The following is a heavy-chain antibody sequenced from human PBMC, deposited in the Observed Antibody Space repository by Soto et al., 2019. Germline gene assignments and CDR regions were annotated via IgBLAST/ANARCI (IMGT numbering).Heavy chain of an antibody. Sequence: PGGSLRLSCAASGFAFSSYGMHWVRQAPGKGPEWVSAISGSGGSTYYADSVKGRFTISRDNSKNTLYLQMNSLRAEDTAVYYCAKDSGSYYFRDWFDPWGQGTLVTSPQ. CDR2: ISGSGGST. CDR3: AKDSGSYYFRDWFDP. V-gene: IGHV3-23*01. CDR1: GFAFSSYG. J-gene: IGHJ5*02. D-gene: IGHD1-26*01.